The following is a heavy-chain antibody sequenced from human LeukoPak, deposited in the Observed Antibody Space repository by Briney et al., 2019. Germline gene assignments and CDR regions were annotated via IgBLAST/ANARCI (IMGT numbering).Heavy chain of an antibody. CDR2: INHRGST. D-gene: IGHD1-20*01. CDR1: GGSFSGYY. CDR3: ARAPYNRNDLPIDY. J-gene: IGHJ4*02. Sequence: SETLSPTCAVYGGSFSGYYWSWIRQPPGKGREWIWEINHRGSTNYNPSRKSRVTISVDASKNQFSLKLSSVTAADTAVYYCARAPYNRNDLPIDYWGQGTLVTVSS. V-gene: IGHV4-34*01.